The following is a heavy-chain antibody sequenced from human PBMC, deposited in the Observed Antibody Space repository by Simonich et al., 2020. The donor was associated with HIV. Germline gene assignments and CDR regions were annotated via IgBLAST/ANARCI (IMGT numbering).Heavy chain of an antibody. J-gene: IGHJ4*02. V-gene: IGHV4-34*01. CDR3: ARGFYQRLYYFDY. D-gene: IGHD2-2*01. CDR1: GGSFRGYY. Sequence: QVQLQQWGAGLLKPSETLSLTCAVYGGSFRGYYWSWIRQPPGKGVEWIGEINHSGSTNYNPSLKSRVTISVDKSKNQFSLKLSSVTAADTAVYYCARGFYQRLYYFDYWGQGTLVTVSS. CDR2: INHSGST.